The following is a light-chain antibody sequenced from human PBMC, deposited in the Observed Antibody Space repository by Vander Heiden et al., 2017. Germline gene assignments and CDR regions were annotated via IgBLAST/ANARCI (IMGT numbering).Light chain of an antibody. CDR1: AFQKQY. V-gene: IGLV3-25*03. CDR3: QSADSSGTYVV. J-gene: IGLJ2*01. Sequence: SYELPQPPSVSWSTGKTARITCAGEAFQKQYVYWYQQKPGQAPGLVIYKDSERPSGIPERISGSSSGTTVTLTISGVQAEDEADYYCQSADSSGTYVVFGGGTKLTVL. CDR2: KDS.